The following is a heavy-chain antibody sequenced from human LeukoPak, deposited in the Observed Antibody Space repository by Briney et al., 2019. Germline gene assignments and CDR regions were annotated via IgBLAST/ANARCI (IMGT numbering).Heavy chain of an antibody. V-gene: IGHV1-46*01. D-gene: IGHD2-21*02. J-gene: IGHJ6*02. CDR2: INPSGGST. CDR3: ARDYTPPYCGGDCYSDDDYYYYYGMDV. Sequence: ASVKVSCKASGYTFTSYYMHWVRQAPGQGLEWMGIINPSGGSTSYAQKFQGRVTMTRDTSTSTVYMELSSLRSEDTAVYYCARDYTPPYCGGDCYSDDDYYYYYGMDVWGQGTTVTVSS. CDR1: GYTFTSYY.